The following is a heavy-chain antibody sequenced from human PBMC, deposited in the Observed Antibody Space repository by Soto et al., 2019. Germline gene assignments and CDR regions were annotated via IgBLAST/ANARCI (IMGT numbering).Heavy chain of an antibody. V-gene: IGHV3-30*18. CDR1: GFTFSSYG. Sequence: PGGSLRLSCAASGFTFSSYGMHWVRQAPGKGLEWVAVISYDGSNKYYADSVKGRFTISRDNSKNTLYLQMNSLRAEDTAVYYCAKARHDFWTGDYYYGMDVWGQGTTVTVSS. CDR2: ISYDGSNK. J-gene: IGHJ6*02. CDR3: AKARHDFWTGDYYYGMDV. D-gene: IGHD3-3*01.